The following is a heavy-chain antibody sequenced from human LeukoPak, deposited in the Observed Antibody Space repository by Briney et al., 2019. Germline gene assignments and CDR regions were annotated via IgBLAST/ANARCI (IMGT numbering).Heavy chain of an antibody. CDR3: ARASSSSSDY. D-gene: IGHD6-6*01. CDR1: GFTFSSYS. J-gene: IGHJ4*02. V-gene: IGHV3-48*01. CDR2: ISSSSSTI. Sequence: GSLRLSCAASGFTFSSYSMNWVRQAPGKGLEWVSYISSSSSTIYYADSVKGRFTISRDNAKNSLYLQMNSLRAEDTAVYYCARASSSSSDYWGQGTLVTVSS.